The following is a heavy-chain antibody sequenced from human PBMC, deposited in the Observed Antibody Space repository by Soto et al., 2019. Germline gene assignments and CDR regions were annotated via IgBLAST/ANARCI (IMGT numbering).Heavy chain of an antibody. CDR3: ATVRSSGWYQVIDY. D-gene: IGHD6-19*01. Sequence: XSVKVSCKASGYPLTSYGIIWVRQAPGQGLEWMGWISAYNGNTNYAQKLQGRVTMTTDTSTSTAYMELRSLRSDDTAVYYCATVRSSGWYQVIDYWGQGTLVTVSS. CDR2: ISAYNGNT. J-gene: IGHJ4*02. CDR1: GYPLTSYG. V-gene: IGHV1-18*04.